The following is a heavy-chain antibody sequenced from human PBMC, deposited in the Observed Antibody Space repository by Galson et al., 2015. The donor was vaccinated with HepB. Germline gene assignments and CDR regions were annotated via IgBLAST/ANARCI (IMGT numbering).Heavy chain of an antibody. CDR1: GFTFSAYW. CDR3: ARGAGRTSDF. V-gene: IGHV3-7*01. J-gene: IGHJ4*02. Sequence: SLRLSCAASGFTFSAYWMIWVRQAPGKGLEWVANMNQDGSDKSYVDSVKGRFTISRDNAKTSLYLQMNSLRVEDTAVYYCARGAGRTSDFWGQGTQVTVSS. CDR2: MNQDGSDK. D-gene: IGHD1-26*01.